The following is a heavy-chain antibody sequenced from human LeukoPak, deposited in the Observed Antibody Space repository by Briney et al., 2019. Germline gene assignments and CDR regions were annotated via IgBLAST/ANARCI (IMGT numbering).Heavy chain of an antibody. D-gene: IGHD3-3*01. Sequence: GASVKVSCKASGYTFTSYYMHWVRQAPGQGLEWMGIINPSGGSTSYAQKFQGRVTMTRDTSTSTVYMELSSLRSEDTAVYYCASYDFWTHDAFDIWGQGTMVTVSS. J-gene: IGHJ3*02. CDR3: ASYDFWTHDAFDI. CDR2: INPSGGST. V-gene: IGHV1-46*01. CDR1: GYTFTSYY.